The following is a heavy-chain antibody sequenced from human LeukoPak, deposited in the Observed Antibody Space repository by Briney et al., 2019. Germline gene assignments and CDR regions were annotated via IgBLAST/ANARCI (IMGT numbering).Heavy chain of an antibody. CDR1: GFTFGNYW. CDR3: AKTYYSRISDYSYDNPFDI. J-gene: IGHJ3*02. CDR2: INSDGSST. V-gene: IGHV3-74*03. Sequence: PGGSLRLSCAASGFTFGNYWMHWVRQAPGKGLVWVSRINSDGSSTTYADSVKGRFTISRDNAKNTLYLQMNSLRAEDTAIHYCAKTYYSRISDYSYDNPFDIWGQGTMVTVSS. D-gene: IGHD3-22*01.